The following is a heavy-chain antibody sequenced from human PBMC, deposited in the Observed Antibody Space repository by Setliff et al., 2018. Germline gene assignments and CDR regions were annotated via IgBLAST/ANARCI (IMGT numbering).Heavy chain of an antibody. CDR3: ARMSGFLYMDV. CDR1: DGSLSTYY. CDR2: VYYSGTA. J-gene: IGHJ6*03. D-gene: IGHD3-3*01. V-gene: IGHV4-59*08. Sequence: PSETLSLTCTVSDGSLSTYYWSWIRQPPGKGLEFIGYVYYSGTANYSPSLRSRLTISVDTSKNQFSLKLRSVTAADTAVYYCARMSGFLYMDVWGKGTPVTVS.